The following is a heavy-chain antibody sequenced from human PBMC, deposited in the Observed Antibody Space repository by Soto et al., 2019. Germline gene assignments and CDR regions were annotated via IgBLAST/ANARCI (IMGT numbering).Heavy chain of an antibody. CDR1: GFTFSTYA. CDR2: IWYDGSNK. Sequence: LRLSCAASGFTFSTYAMHWVRQAPGKGLEWVAVIWYDGSNKYYADSLKGRFIISRDNSKNTLYLQMNSLRAEDTAVYYCARGLTLDYYDSSGYPYFDYWGQGTLVTVSS. J-gene: IGHJ4*02. V-gene: IGHV3-33*01. CDR3: ARGLTLDYYDSSGYPYFDY. D-gene: IGHD3-22*01.